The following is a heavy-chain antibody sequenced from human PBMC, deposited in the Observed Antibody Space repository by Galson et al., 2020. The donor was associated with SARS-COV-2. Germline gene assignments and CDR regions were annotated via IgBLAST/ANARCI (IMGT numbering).Heavy chain of an antibody. D-gene: IGHD3-22*01. CDR2: IYYSGST. J-gene: IGHJ4*02. V-gene: IGHV4-39*07. CDR1: GGSISSSSYY. CDR3: ARVVLGITMIVVAPRRFDY. Sequence: SETLSLTCTVSGGSISSSSYYWGWIRQPPGKGLEWIGSIYYSGSTYYNPSLKSRVTISVDTSKNQFSLKVSSVAAADTAVYYCARVVLGITMIVVAPRRFDYWGQGTLVTVSS.